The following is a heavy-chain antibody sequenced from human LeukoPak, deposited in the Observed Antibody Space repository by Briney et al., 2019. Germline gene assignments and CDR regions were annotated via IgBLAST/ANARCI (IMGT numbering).Heavy chain of an antibody. CDR3: ATGSSRYYFDY. J-gene: IGHJ4*02. CDR2: ISSSSSYI. V-gene: IGHV3-21*01. D-gene: IGHD6-13*01. CDR1: GFTFSSYS. Sequence: PGGSLRLSCAASGFTFSSYSMNWVRQAPGKGLEWVSSISSSSSYIYYADSVKGRFTISRDNAKNSLYLQMNNLRAEDTAVYYCATGSSRYYFDYWGQGTLVTVSS.